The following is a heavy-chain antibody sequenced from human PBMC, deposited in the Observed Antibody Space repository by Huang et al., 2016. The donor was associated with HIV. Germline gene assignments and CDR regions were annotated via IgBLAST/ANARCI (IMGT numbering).Heavy chain of an antibody. V-gene: IGHV4-39*01. D-gene: IGHD6-13*01. Sequence: QLQLQESGPGLVKPSETLSLTCSVSDDSINSRSYYWGWIRQPPGKGLEWIGSGYYGGSTYYNPALKSRGTMSVDTSRNQFSLKLSSVTTADTAVYYCARHVKDSSWYVGWFDPWGQGTLVTVSS. J-gene: IGHJ5*02. CDR1: DDSINSRSYY. CDR2: GYYGGST. CDR3: ARHVKDSSWYVGWFDP.